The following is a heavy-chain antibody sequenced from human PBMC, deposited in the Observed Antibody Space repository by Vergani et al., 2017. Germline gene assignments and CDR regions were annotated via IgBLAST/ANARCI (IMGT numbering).Heavy chain of an antibody. Sequence: VQLVESGGGVVQPGRSLRLSCAASGFTFSSYAMHWVRQAPGKGLEWVAVISYDGSNKYYADSVKGRFTISRDNSKNTLYLQMNSLRAEDTAVYYCARDIGLSVATLGYMDVWGKGP. J-gene: IGHJ6*03. D-gene: IGHD5-12*01. CDR1: GFTFSSYA. V-gene: IGHV3-30-3*01. CDR2: ISYDGSNK. CDR3: ARDIGLSVATLGYMDV.